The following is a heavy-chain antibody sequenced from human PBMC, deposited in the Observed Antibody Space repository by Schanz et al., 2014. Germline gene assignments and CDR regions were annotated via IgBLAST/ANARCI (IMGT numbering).Heavy chain of an antibody. D-gene: IGHD1-1*01. Sequence: VQLLESGGGLVQPGGSLRLSCASSGFSFSSYAMGWVRQARGKGLEWVALVSSDGNNDYYTDSVKGRFTISRDNSKNTVHLQMNSLRAEDTALYYCARDRRNADLDYWGQGTRVTVSS. V-gene: IGHV3-30*03. CDR1: GFSFSSYA. CDR3: ARDRRNADLDY. J-gene: IGHJ4*02. CDR2: VSSDGNND.